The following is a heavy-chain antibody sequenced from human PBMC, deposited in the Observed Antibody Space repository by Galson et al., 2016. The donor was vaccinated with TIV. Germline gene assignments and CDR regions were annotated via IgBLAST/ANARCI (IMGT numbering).Heavy chain of an antibody. CDR2: IYPGDSDT. D-gene: IGHD3-22*01. J-gene: IGHJ4*02. Sequence: QSGAEVKKPGESLKISCKASGYRFTNHWIGWVRQMPGKGLEWMGVIYPGDSDTRYSPSFQGQVTISADKSSSTAHLQWSSLKAPDTAMYYCARLEGYDDSASDYWGQGTLVTVSS. CDR3: ARLEGYDDSASDY. CDR1: GYRFTNHW. V-gene: IGHV5-51*01.